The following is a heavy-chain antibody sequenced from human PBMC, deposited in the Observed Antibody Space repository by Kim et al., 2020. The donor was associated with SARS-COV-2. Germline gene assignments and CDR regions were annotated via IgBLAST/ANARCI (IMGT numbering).Heavy chain of an antibody. D-gene: IGHD6-13*01. V-gene: IGHV3-30*02. CDR3: AKKLGQLGIAAAGDY. Sequence: DFVKGRFTISRDNSKNTLYLQMNSLRAEDTAVYYCAKKLGQLGIAAAGDYWGQGTLVTVSS. J-gene: IGHJ4*02.